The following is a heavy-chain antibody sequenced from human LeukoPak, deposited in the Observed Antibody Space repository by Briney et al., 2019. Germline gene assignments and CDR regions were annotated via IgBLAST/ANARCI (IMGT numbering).Heavy chain of an antibody. CDR3: ANYDILTGYLN. V-gene: IGHV1-18*04. J-gene: IGHJ4*02. CDR2: ISAYNGNT. Sequence: PEASVTVSCKASGYTFTSYGISWVRQAPGQGLEWMGWISAYNGNTNYAQKLQGRVTMTTDTSTSTAYMELRSLTSDDTAVYYCANYDILTGYLNWGQGTLVTVSS. CDR1: GYTFTSYG. D-gene: IGHD3-9*01.